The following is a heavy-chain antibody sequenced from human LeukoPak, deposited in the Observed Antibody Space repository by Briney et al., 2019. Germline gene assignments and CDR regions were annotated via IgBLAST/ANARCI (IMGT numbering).Heavy chain of an antibody. Sequence: GGSLTLSCAASGFSFRDAWMTWVRQPPGKGLEWLGRIKSKADDGTIDYAAPVQGKFTISRDDSKNILYLQMSSLRTEDTAVYFCTTYRVRTKGRPGVLAWGLPPDDRSNYYYYGMDVWGQGTTVTVSS. V-gene: IGHV3-15*01. CDR2: IKSKADDGTI. J-gene: IGHJ6*02. CDR1: GFSFRDAW. D-gene: IGHD1-1*01. CDR3: TTYRVRTKGRPGVLAWGLPPDDRSNYYYYGMDV.